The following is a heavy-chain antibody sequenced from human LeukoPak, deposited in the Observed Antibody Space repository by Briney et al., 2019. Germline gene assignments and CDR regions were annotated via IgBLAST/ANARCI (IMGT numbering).Heavy chain of an antibody. D-gene: IGHD3-10*01. CDR3: ARDPIGVRGVIPNWFDP. CDR2: INPSGGST. CDR1: GYTFTSYY. Sequence: ASVKVSCKAPGYTFTSYYMHWVRQAPGQGLEWMGIINPSGGSTSYAQKFQGRVTMTRDTSISTAYMELSRLRSDDTAVYYCARDPIGVRGVIPNWFDPWGQGTQVIVSS. V-gene: IGHV1-46*01. J-gene: IGHJ5*02.